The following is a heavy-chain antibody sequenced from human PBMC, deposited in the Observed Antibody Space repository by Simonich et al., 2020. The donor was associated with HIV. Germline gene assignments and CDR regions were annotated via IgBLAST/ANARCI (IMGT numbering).Heavy chain of an antibody. J-gene: IGHJ4*02. D-gene: IGHD5-12*01. CDR3: ARRTGYDLDY. CDR1: GGSFSGYY. Sequence: QVQLQQWGAGLLKPSETLSLTCAVYGGSFSGYYWSWIRQPPGKGLEWIGEINHSGSTDYNPSLKNRVTISVDTSKNQFSLKLSSVTAADTSVYYCARRTGYDLDYWGQGTLVTVSS. CDR2: INHSGST. V-gene: IGHV4-34*01.